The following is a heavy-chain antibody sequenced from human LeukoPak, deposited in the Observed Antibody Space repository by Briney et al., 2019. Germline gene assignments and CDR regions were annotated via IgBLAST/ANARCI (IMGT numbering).Heavy chain of an antibody. CDR2: VIPILGIA. CDR1: GGTFSSYA. J-gene: IGHJ4*02. Sequence: ASVKVSCKASGGTFSSYAISWVRQAPGQGLEWMGRVIPILGIANYAQKFQGRVTITADKSTSTAYMELSSLRSEDTAVYYCAGVAYYYDSSGYSGYWGQGTLVTVSS. V-gene: IGHV1-69*04. CDR3: AGVAYYYDSSGYSGY. D-gene: IGHD3-22*01.